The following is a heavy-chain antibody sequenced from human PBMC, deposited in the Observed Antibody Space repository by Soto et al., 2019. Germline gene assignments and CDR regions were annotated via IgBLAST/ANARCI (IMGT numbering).Heavy chain of an antibody. CDR2: TYSGGST. CDR1: GFTVSRNY. Sequence: SLRLSCAASGFTVSRNYMSWVRQAPGKGLEWVSVTYSGGSTYYADSVKGRFTISRDNSKNTLYLQMNSLRAEDTAVYYCAKEWVYDSSGWSFDYWGQGTLVTVSS. J-gene: IGHJ4*02. CDR3: AKEWVYDSSGWSFDY. D-gene: IGHD3-22*01. V-gene: IGHV3-53*05.